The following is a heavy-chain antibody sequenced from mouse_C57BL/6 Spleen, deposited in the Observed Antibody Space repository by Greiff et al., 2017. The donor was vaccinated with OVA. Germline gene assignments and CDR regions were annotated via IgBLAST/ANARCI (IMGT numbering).Heavy chain of an antibody. CDR3: ARSTDLDY. CDR1: GFTFSDYY. Sequence: EVQRVESGGGLVQPGGSLKLSCAASGFTFSDYYMYWVRQTPEKRLEWVAYISNGGGSTYYPDTVKGRFTISRDNAKNTLYLQMSRLKSEDTAMYYCARSTDLDYWGQGTTLTVSS. V-gene: IGHV5-12*01. D-gene: IGHD1-1*01. J-gene: IGHJ2*01. CDR2: ISNGGGST.